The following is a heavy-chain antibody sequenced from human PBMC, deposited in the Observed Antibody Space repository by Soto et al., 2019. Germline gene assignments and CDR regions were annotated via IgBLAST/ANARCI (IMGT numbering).Heavy chain of an antibody. J-gene: IGHJ6*02. D-gene: IGHD5-18*01. CDR3: ARGYRYGNYSYNMEV. V-gene: IGHV1-18*01. CDR2: ISTYNGNT. Sequence: ASVRVSCKASGYTFTSYDTSWVRQAPGQGLEWMGWISTYNGNTNYAQKLQGRVTMTTDTSTSTAYMELRSLRSDDTAVYYCARGYRYGNYSYNMEVWGQGTTVNVSS. CDR1: GYTFTSYD.